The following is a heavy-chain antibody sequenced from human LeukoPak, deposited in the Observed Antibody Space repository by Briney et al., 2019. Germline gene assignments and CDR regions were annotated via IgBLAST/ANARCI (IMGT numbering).Heavy chain of an antibody. D-gene: IGHD3-22*01. V-gene: IGHV4-34*01. J-gene: IGHJ4*02. CDR1: GGSFSGYY. CDR2: INHSGST. CDR3: ARVPRGYYDSSGYFRN. Sequence: PSETLSLTCAVYGGSFSGYYWSWIRQPPGKGLEWIGEINHSGSTNYNPSLKSRVTISVDTSKNQFSLKLSSVTAADTAVYYCARVPRGYYDSSGYFRNWGQGTLVTVSS.